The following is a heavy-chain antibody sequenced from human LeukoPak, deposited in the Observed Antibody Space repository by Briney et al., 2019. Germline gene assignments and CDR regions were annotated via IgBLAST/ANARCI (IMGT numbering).Heavy chain of an antibody. CDR1: GGSISSSSYY. D-gene: IGHD6-19*01. V-gene: IGHV4-39*01. CDR3: ARGVYSSGWQRPYYYYYMDV. Sequence: SETLSLTCTVSGGSISSSSYYWGWIRQPPGKGLEWIGSIYYSGSTYYNPSLKSRVTISVDTSKNQFSLKLSSVTAADTAVYYCARGVYSSGWQRPYYYYYMDVWGKGTTVTVSS. J-gene: IGHJ6*03. CDR2: IYYSGST.